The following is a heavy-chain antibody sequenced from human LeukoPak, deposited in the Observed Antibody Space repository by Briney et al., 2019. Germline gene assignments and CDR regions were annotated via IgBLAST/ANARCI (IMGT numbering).Heavy chain of an antibody. CDR1: GFTFSSYG. V-gene: IGHV3-33*06. J-gene: IGHJ4*02. D-gene: IGHD3-22*01. Sequence: PGGSLRLSCAASGFTFSSYGMHWVRQAPGKGLEWVAVIWYDGSNEYYADSVKGRFTISRDNSKNTVYLQMSSLRAEDTAVYYCAKSFNYDRSGFHYVPFQYCGQGTLVTVSS. CDR2: IWYDGSNE. CDR3: AKSFNYDRSGFHYVPFQY.